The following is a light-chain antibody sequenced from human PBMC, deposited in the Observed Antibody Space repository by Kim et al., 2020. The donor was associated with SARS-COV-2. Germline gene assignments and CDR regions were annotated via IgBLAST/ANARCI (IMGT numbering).Light chain of an antibody. J-gene: IGLJ2*01. CDR1: NIGSKD. V-gene: IGLV3-9*01. CDR2: RDS. Sequence: SVAVGQTAMITCGGNNIGSKDVLWYQQKPGQAPVLVIYRDSDRPPGIPERFSGSNSGNTATLTISRAQAGDEADYYCQVWDSSDVVFGGGTQLTAL. CDR3: QVWDSSDVV.